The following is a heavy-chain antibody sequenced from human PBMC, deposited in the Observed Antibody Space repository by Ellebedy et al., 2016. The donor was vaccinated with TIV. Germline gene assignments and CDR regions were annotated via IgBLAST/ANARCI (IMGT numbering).Heavy chain of an antibody. CDR2: IIPIFGTA. CDR3: AKGYCSSTSCYGLGDY. J-gene: IGHJ4*02. D-gene: IGHD2-2*01. V-gene: IGHV1-69*13. CDR1: GYTFTGYY. Sequence: SVKVSXXASGYTFTGYYIHWVRQAPGQGLEWMGGIIPIFGTANYAQKFQGRVTITADESTSTVYMELSSLRSEDTAVYYCAKGYCSSTSCYGLGDYWGQGTLVTVSS.